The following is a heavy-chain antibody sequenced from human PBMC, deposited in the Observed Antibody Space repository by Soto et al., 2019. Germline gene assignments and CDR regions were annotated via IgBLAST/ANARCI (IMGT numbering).Heavy chain of an antibody. CDR1: GFSFSSFW. CDR3: ARDFGEVGSTAAFDI. CDR2: IHNDGSRT. D-gene: IGHD1-26*01. Sequence: PGGSLRLSCAASGFSFSSFWMHWARQAPGKGLVWVAHIHNDGSRTSYADSVEGRFTISRDNAKNTLYLQMNSLRAEDTAMYYCARDFGEVGSTAAFDIWGQGTMVTVSS. J-gene: IGHJ3*02. V-gene: IGHV3-74*01.